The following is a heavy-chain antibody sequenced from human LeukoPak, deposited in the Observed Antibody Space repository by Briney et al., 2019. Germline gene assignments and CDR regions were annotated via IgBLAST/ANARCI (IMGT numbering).Heavy chain of an antibody. D-gene: IGHD6-19*01. V-gene: IGHV4-59*08. Sequence: PSETLSLTCTVSGGSISSYYWSWIRQPPGKGLEWIGYIYYSGSTNYNPSLKSRVTISVDTSKNQFSLKLSSVTAAGTAVYYCARLGSGWPYYFDYWGQGTLVTVSS. J-gene: IGHJ4*02. CDR3: ARLGSGWPYYFDY. CDR1: GGSISSYY. CDR2: IYYSGST.